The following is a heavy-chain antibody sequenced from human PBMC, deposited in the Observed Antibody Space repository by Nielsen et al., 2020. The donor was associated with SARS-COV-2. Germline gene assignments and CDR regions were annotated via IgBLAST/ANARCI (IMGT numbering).Heavy chain of an antibody. V-gene: IGHV1-2*06. J-gene: IGHJ6*02. D-gene: IGHD3/OR15-3a*01. Sequence: ASVKVSCKASGYTFTDYYIHWVRQAPGQGLEWMGRINPYSGGPNSAQKFQGTVTMTRDASISTVYMELTSDDTAVYYCARARATIFGLVMSYGMDVWGQGTTVAVSS. CDR2: INPYSGGP. CDR3: ARARATIFGLVMSYGMDV. CDR1: GYTFTDYY.